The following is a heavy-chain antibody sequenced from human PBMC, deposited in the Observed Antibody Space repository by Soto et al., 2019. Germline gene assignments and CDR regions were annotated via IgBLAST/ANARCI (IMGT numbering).Heavy chain of an antibody. Sequence: GSLRLSCAASGFTFSSYWMSWVRQAPGKGLEWVANIKQDGSEKYYVDSVKGRFTISRDNAKNSLYLQMNSLRAEDTAVYYCAREIQLWLQNWFDPWGQGTLVTVSS. V-gene: IGHV3-7*01. J-gene: IGHJ5*02. D-gene: IGHD5-18*01. CDR3: AREIQLWLQNWFDP. CDR2: IKQDGSEK. CDR1: GFTFSSYW.